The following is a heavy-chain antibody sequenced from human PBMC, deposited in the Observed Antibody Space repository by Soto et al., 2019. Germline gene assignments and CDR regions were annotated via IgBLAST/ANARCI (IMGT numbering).Heavy chain of an antibody. Sequence: PAGSLGLSCSASGFTCISYWMSWVRQAPKKWLERETNIKQYESEKYYMDSVKGRFTISRDNAKNSLYLQMNSLRAEDTAVYYCASMGDHYYYYYMDVWGKGTTVTVSS. CDR2: IKQYESEK. D-gene: IGHD3-16*01. CDR3: ASMGDHYYYYYMDV. V-gene: IGHV3-7*01. J-gene: IGHJ6*03. CDR1: GFTCISYW.